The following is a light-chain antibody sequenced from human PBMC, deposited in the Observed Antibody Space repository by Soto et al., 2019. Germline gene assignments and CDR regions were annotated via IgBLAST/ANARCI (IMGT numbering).Light chain of an antibody. V-gene: IGKV1-12*01. CDR2: GSS. CDR3: QQANSYPWT. J-gene: IGKJ1*01. Sequence: DIQMTQSPSSVSASVGDSVTITCRASQGVSDWVAWYQQKPGEAPKLLIYGSSSLLSGVPSRFSGTRSVTDFTLTISSLQPEDFATYYCQQANSYPWTFGQGTKVEIE. CDR1: QGVSDW.